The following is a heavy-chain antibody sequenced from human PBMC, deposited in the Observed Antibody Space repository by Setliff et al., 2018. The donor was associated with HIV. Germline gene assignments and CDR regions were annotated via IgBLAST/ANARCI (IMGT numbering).Heavy chain of an antibody. D-gene: IGHD6-6*01. V-gene: IGHV1-69*06. Sequence: AASVKVSCKASGGTFSSYAISWVRQAPGQGLEWMGRIIPIFGTKNYAQKFQGRVTITADKSTSTVYMELSSLRFEDTAVYYCARGHSSSTNWFFDLWGRGTLVTV. CDR2: IIPIFGTK. CDR1: GGTFSSYA. CDR3: ARGHSSSTNWFFDL. J-gene: IGHJ2*01.